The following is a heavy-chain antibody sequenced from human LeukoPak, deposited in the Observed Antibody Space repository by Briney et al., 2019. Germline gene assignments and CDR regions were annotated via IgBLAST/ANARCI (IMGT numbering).Heavy chain of an antibody. CDR1: GGTFSSYA. CDR3: AREESRTTIDY. V-gene: IGHV1-18*01. J-gene: IGHJ4*02. Sequence: ASVKVSCKASGGTFSSYAISWVRQAPGQGLEWMGWISAYNGNTNYAQKLQGRVTMTTDTSTSTAYMELRSLRSDDTAVYYCAREESRTTIDYWGQGTLVTVSS. D-gene: IGHD2/OR15-2a*01. CDR2: ISAYNGNT.